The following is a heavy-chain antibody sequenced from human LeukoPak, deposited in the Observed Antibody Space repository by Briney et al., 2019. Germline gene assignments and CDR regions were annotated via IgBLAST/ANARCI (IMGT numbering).Heavy chain of an antibody. CDR3: ARRNYDFWSGSPSFGY. CDR2: INHSGST. Sequence: RSSETLSLTCAVYGGSFSGYYWSWIRQPPGKGLEWIGEINHSGSTNYNPSLKSRVTISVDTSKNQFSLKLSSVTAADTAVYYCARRNYDFWSGSPSFGYWGQGTLVTVSS. D-gene: IGHD3-3*01. J-gene: IGHJ4*02. CDR1: GGSFSGYY. V-gene: IGHV4-34*01.